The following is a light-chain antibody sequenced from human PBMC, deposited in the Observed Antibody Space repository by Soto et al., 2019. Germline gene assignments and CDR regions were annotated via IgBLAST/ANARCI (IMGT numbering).Light chain of an antibody. CDR3: QHHGRSRLP. V-gene: IGKV3-20*01. CDR1: QSVNSR. J-gene: IGKJ5*01. CDR2: GAS. Sequence: LMQTPDTRPVSPGDRASLSCRASQSVNSRLAWYQHKPGQAPRLLISGASSRATGIPDRFSGSGSATDFTLTISGLEPEDFALYYCQHHGRSRLPFGQGTRLEIK.